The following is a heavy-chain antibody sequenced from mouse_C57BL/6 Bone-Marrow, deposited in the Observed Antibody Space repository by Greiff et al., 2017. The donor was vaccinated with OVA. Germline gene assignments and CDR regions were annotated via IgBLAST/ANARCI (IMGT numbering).Heavy chain of an antibody. CDR1: GYTFTSYG. J-gene: IGHJ2*01. V-gene: IGHV1-81*01. Sequence: VQLQQSGAGLARPGASVKLSCKASGYTFTSYGISWVKQRTGQGLEWIGEIYPRSGNTYYNEKFKGKATLTADKSSSTAYMELRSLTSEDSAVYFCASQWGTVFDYWGQGTTLTVSS. D-gene: IGHD1-1*01. CDR2: IYPRSGNT. CDR3: ASQWGTVFDY.